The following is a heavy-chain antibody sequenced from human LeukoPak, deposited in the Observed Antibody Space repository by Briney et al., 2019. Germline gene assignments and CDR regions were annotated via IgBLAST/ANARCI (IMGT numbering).Heavy chain of an antibody. D-gene: IGHD3-10*01. V-gene: IGHV4-39*07. CDR1: GGSISSSSYY. J-gene: IGHJ4*02. CDR3: ARVSAYYYGSGSYYNYFDY. CDR2: IYYSGST. Sequence: SETLSLTCTVSGGSISSSSYYWGWIRQPPGKGLEWIGSIYYSGSTYYNPSLKSRVTISLDTSKNQFSLKLSSVTAADTAMYYCARVSAYYYGSGSYYNYFDYWGQGTLVTVSS.